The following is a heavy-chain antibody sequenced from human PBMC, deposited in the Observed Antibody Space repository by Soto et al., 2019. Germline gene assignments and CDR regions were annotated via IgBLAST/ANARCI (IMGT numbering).Heavy chain of an antibody. CDR2: IYYSGST. Sequence: SETLSLTSTVSGGSISSYYWSWIRQPPGKGLEWIGYIYYSGSTNYNPSLKSRVTISVDTSKKQFSLKLSSVTAADTAVYYCGRRSDIEALEWLFQLSPQYYFDYWGQGTLVTVSS. CDR1: GGSISSYY. V-gene: IGHV4-59*08. CDR3: GRRSDIEALEWLFQLSPQYYFDY. D-gene: IGHD3-3*01. J-gene: IGHJ4*02.